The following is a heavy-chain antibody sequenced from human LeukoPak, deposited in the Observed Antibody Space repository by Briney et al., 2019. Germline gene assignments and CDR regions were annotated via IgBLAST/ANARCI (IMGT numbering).Heavy chain of an antibody. CDR1: GGSISSYY. Sequence: SETLSLTCTVSGGSISSYYWSWIRQPPGKGLEWIGEINHSGSTSYNPSLKSRVTISVDTSKNQFSLKLSSVTAADTAVYYCARGSNSTGYSSGRIDYWGQGTLVTVSS. CDR2: INHSGST. D-gene: IGHD6-19*01. V-gene: IGHV4-34*01. CDR3: ARGSNSTGYSSGRIDY. J-gene: IGHJ4*02.